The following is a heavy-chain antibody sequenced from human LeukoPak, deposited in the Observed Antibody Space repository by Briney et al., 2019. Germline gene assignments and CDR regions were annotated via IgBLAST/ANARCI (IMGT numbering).Heavy chain of an antibody. Sequence: ASVKVSCKASGYTFTSYGISWVRQAPGQGLEWMGWISAYNGNTNYAQKLQGRVTKTTDTSTSTAYMELRSLRSDDTAVYYCGRRADYYDSSGYYYYFDYWGQGTLVTVSS. J-gene: IGHJ4*02. CDR2: ISAYNGNT. CDR1: GYTFTSYG. D-gene: IGHD3-22*01. V-gene: IGHV1-18*01. CDR3: GRRADYYDSSGYYYYFDY.